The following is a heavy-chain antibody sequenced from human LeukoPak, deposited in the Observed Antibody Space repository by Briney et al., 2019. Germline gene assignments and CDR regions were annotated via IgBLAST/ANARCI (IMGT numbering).Heavy chain of an antibody. V-gene: IGHV4-31*03. CDR3: ASTNSYYYGSGSNYYYGMDV. CDR2: IYYSGST. Sequence: SETLSLTCTVSGVSVSSGSYYWSWIRQHAGKGLEWIGYIYYSGSTYYNPSLKSRVTISVDTSKNQFSLKLSSVTAADTAVYYCASTNSYYYGSGSNYYYGMDVWGQGTTVTVSS. D-gene: IGHD3-10*01. CDR1: GVSVSSGSYY. J-gene: IGHJ6*02.